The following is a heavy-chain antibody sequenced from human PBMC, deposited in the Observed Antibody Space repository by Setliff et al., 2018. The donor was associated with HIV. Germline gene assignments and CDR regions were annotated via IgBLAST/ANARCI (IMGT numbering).Heavy chain of an antibody. Sequence: SDTLSLTCNVSGGSISGYYWSWVRQPPEKRLELIGFIHYSGSSDYNHSLKSRITISVDMSRNQFSLVLSSVTAADTAVYYCARFQAWQLGRRGGYYYYMDVWGKGTTVTVSS. V-gene: IGHV4-59*01. CDR1: GGSISGYY. CDR2: IHYSGSS. CDR3: ARFQAWQLGRRGGYYYYMDV. J-gene: IGHJ6*03. D-gene: IGHD1-1*01.